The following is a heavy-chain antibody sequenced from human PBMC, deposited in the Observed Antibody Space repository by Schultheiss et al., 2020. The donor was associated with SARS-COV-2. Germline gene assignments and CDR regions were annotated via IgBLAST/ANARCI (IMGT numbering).Heavy chain of an antibody. CDR2: INPNGGST. CDR1: GYTFTAYY. Sequence: GESLKISCKASGYTFTAYYMQWVRQTPGRGLEWMGIINPNGGSTSYAPKFQGRITVARDTSTSTVYMELRSLRSEDTAVYYCVTVLCSGGKCYLGIADYWGQGTLVTVSS. V-gene: IGHV1-46*01. D-gene: IGHD3-3*01. CDR3: VTVLCSGGKCYLGIADY. J-gene: IGHJ4*02.